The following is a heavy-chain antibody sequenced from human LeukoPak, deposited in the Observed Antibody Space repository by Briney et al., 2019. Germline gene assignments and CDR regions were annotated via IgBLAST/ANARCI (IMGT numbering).Heavy chain of an antibody. CDR1: GGTFSSYA. V-gene: IGHV1-69*13. Sequence: SVKVSCKASGGTFSSYAISWVRQAPGQGLEWMGGIIPIFGTANYAQKFQGRVTITADESTSTAYMEQCSLRSEDTAVYYCARIGDRDYGDYMGNYWGQGTLVTVSS. D-gene: IGHD4-17*01. CDR2: IIPIFGTA. CDR3: ARIGDRDYGDYMGNY. J-gene: IGHJ4*02.